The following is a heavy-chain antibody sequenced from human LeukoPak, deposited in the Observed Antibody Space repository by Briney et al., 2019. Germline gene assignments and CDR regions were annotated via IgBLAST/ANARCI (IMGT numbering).Heavy chain of an antibody. V-gene: IGHV3-23*01. D-gene: IGHD2/OR15-2a*01. CDR1: GFTFSSYA. CDR3: AKSPGFWALDY. Sequence: GGSLRLPCAASGFTFSSYAMSWVRQAPGKGLEWVSSITGSGGGTFYADSVKGRFTISSDTSDNSKNMAYLQMNSLRAEDTAVYYCAKSPGFWALDYWGQGSLVTVSS. CDR2: ITGSGGGT. J-gene: IGHJ4*02.